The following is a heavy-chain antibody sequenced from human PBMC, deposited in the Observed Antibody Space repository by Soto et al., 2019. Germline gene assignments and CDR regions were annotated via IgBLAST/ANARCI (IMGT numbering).Heavy chain of an antibody. CDR3: AKNQERELPRVIDF. D-gene: IGHD1-7*01. CDR1: GLTFSNYT. Sequence: GGSLRLSCATSGLTFSNYTMSWVRQAPGGGLEWVSSMSGSSSTTYYADSVRGRFTISRDRSKNTLYLQMSSLRAEDTALYYCAKNQERELPRVIDFWGQGTLVTVSS. J-gene: IGHJ4*02. V-gene: IGHV3-23*01. CDR2: MSGSSSTT.